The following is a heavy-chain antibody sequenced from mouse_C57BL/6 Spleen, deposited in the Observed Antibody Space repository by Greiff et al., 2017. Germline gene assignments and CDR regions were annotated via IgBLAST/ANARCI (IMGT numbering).Heavy chain of an antibody. Sequence: QVQLQQSGAELMKPGASVKLSCKATGYTFTGYWIEWVKQRPGHGLEWIGEILPGSGSTNYNAKFKGKATFTADTSSNTAYMQLSSLTTEDSAIYYCARGNYGSSGFAYWGQGTLVTVSA. D-gene: IGHD1-1*01. CDR3: ARGNYGSSGFAY. CDR1: GYTFTGYW. V-gene: IGHV1-9*01. CDR2: ILPGSGST. J-gene: IGHJ3*01.